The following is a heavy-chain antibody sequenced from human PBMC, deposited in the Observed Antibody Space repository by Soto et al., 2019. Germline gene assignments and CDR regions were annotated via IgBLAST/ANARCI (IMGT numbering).Heavy chain of an antibody. Sequence: GGSLRLSCAASGFTFSSYSMNWVRQAPGKGLEWVSYISSSSSTIYYADSVKGRFTISRDNAKNSLYLQMNSLRDEDTAVYYCARDLQWLAGLYYYYGMDVWGQGTTVTVSS. CDR1: GFTFSSYS. CDR2: ISSSSSTI. CDR3: ARDLQWLAGLYYYYGMDV. J-gene: IGHJ6*02. D-gene: IGHD6-19*01. V-gene: IGHV3-48*02.